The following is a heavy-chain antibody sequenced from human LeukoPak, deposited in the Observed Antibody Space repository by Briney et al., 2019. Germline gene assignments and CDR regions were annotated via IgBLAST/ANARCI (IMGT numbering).Heavy chain of an antibody. J-gene: IGHJ3*02. D-gene: IGHD5/OR15-5a*01. CDR3: ARGVSGTGPDI. Sequence: GGSLRLSCAASGFIFSSHWMHWVRQAPGKGLVWVSRINTDGSSTDYADSVKGRFTISRDNAKNTLYVQMNSLRVEDTAVYYCARGVSGTGPDIWGLGTMVTVSS. V-gene: IGHV3-74*01. CDR2: INTDGSST. CDR1: GFIFSSHW.